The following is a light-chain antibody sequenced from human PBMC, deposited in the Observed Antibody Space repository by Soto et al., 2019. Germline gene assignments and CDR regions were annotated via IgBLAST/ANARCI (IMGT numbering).Light chain of an antibody. J-gene: IGLJ2*01. V-gene: IGLV2-14*01. CDR3: SSYINSITFVV. Sequence: QSALTQPPSASGSPGQSVTISCTGTSSDVGANNYVSWYQHHPGKAPKLLIYEVSNRPSGVSSRFSGSKSGNTASLTISGLQAEDEADYYCSSYINSITFVVFGGGTQLTVL. CDR2: EVS. CDR1: SSDVGANNY.